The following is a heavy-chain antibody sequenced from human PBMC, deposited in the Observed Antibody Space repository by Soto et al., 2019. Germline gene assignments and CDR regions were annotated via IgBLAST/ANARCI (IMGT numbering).Heavy chain of an antibody. CDR3: ARGDYYDIHDY. J-gene: IGHJ4*02. CDR2: INAGNGNT. Sequence: QVQLVQSGAEVKKPGASVKVSCKASGYTFTSYAMHWVRQAPGQRLEWMGWINAGNGNTKYSQKFQGRVTIIRDTSASTAYMEVSSLRSEDTAVYYCARGDYYDIHDYWGQGTLVTVSS. V-gene: IGHV1-3*01. D-gene: IGHD3-22*01. CDR1: GYTFTSYA.